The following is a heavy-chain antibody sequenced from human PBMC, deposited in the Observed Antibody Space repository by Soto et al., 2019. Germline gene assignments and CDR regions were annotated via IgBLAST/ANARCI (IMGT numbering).Heavy chain of an antibody. CDR1: GFTFSDYY. D-gene: IGHD3-22*01. CDR2: SRNKANSYTT. J-gene: IGHJ4*02. V-gene: IGHV3-72*01. CDR3: ARGGPYEPLVY. Sequence: EVQLVESGGGLVQPGGSLRLSCVASGFTFSDYYMDWVRQAPGKGLEWVGRSRNKANSYTTEYAASVKGRFSISRXVSKNSLYLQTNSLKTDDTAVYYCARGGPYEPLVYWGQGTLVTVSS.